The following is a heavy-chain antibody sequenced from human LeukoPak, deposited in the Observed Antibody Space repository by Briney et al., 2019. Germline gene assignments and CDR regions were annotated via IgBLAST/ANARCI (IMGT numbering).Heavy chain of an antibody. CDR3: ARGNYTYYDFWSGYFRSYYYGMDV. CDR1: GYTFTSYD. D-gene: IGHD3-3*01. J-gene: IGHJ6*02. Sequence: ASVKVSCKASGYTFTSYDINWVRQATGRGLEWMGWMNPNSGNTGYAQKFQGRVTMTRNTSISTAYMELSSLRSEDTAVYYCARGNYTYYDFWSGYFRSYYYGMDVWGQGTTVTVSS. V-gene: IGHV1-8*01. CDR2: MNPNSGNT.